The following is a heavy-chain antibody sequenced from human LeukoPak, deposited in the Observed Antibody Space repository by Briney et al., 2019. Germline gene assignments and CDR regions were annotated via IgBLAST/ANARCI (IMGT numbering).Heavy chain of an antibody. CDR1: GYTFTGYG. J-gene: IGHJ4*02. CDR2: ISAYNGNT. CDR3: ARVSPTFGGVIVIDY. D-gene: IGHD3-16*02. V-gene: IGHV1-18*01. Sequence: GASVKVSCKASGYTFTGYGISWVRQAPGQGLEWMGWISAYNGNTNYAQKLQGRVTMTTDTSTSTAYMELRSLRSDDTAVYYCARVSPTFGGVIVIDYWGQGTLVTVSS.